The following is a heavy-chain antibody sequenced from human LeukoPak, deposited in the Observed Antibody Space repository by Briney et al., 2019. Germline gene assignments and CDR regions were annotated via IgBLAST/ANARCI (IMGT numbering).Heavy chain of an antibody. V-gene: IGHV3-30*18. CDR2: ISYDGSNK. CDR3: AKSYQSGSDAFDI. D-gene: IGHD3-16*02. Sequence: GGSLRLSCAASGFTLSSYGMHWVRQAPGKGREWGAVISYDGSNKYYADSVKGRFTISRDNSKNTLYLQMNRQRAEDTAVYYCAKSYQSGSDAFDIWGQGTMVTVSS. J-gene: IGHJ3*02. CDR1: GFTLSSYG.